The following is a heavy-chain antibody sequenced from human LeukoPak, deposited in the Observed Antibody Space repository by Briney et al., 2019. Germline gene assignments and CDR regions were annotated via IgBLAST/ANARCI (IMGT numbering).Heavy chain of an antibody. Sequence: PGGSLRLSCAASGFILNNYGVHWVRQAPGKGLEWVAVISYDGSNKYYAGSVKGRFTISRDNSKNTLYLQMNSLRAEDTAVYYCAKDPYQTYREYGSARPDYWGQGTLVTVSS. J-gene: IGHJ4*02. V-gene: IGHV3-30*18. D-gene: IGHD3-10*01. CDR3: AKDPYQTYREYGSARPDY. CDR2: ISYDGSNK. CDR1: GFILNNYG.